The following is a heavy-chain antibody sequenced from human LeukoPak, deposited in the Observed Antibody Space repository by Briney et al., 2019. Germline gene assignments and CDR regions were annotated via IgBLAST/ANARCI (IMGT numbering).Heavy chain of an antibody. CDR3: ARVGLGGEQQPDY. V-gene: IGHV1-69*05. CDR1: GYTFTSYA. CDR2: IIPIFGTA. Sequence: GASVTVSCKASGYTFTSYAISWVRQAPGQGLEWMGGIIPIFGTANYAQKFQGRVTITTDESTSTAYMELSSLRSEDTAVYYCARVGLGGEQQPDYWGQGTLVTVSS. D-gene: IGHD6-13*01. J-gene: IGHJ4*02.